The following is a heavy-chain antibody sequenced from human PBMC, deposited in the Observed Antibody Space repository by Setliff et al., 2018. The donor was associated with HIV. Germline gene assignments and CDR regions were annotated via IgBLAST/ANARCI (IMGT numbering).Heavy chain of an antibody. CDR1: GYSIRSGYY. D-gene: IGHD1-1*01. CDR3: ATVDGTRYLDY. V-gene: IGHV4-38-2*01. J-gene: IGHJ4*02. Sequence: LETLSLTCAVSGYSIRSGYYWGWIRQSPGKGLEWIGTMFRTGTSYYNPSLTSRVTISQDTSKNQFSLELTSVTAADTAGYYCATVDGTRYLDYWGQGKLVTVS. CDR2: MFRTGTS.